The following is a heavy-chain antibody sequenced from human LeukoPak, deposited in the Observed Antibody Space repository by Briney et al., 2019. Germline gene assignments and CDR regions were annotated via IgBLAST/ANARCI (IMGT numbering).Heavy chain of an antibody. J-gene: IGHJ4*02. V-gene: IGHV3-15*01. CDR3: TTEDDGSGSYHDY. CDR1: GFTFSNAW. CDR2: IKSKTDGGTT. Sequence: GGSLRLSCAASGFTFSNAWMSWVRQAPGKGLEWVGRIKSKTDGGTTDYAAPVKGRFTISRDDSKNTLYLQMNSLKTEDTAVYYCTTEDDGSGSYHDYWGQGTLVTVSS. D-gene: IGHD3-10*01.